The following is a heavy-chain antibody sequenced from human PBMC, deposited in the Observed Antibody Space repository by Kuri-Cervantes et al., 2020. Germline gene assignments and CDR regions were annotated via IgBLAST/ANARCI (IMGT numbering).Heavy chain of an antibody. CDR2: ISWNSGSI. CDR1: GFTFDDYA. Sequence: GGSLRLSCAASGFTFDDYAMHWVRQAPGKGLEWVSGISWNSGSIGYADSVKGRFTISRDNAKNSLYPQMNSLRAEDTALYYCAKEGGYWGQGTLVTVSS. V-gene: IGHV3-9*01. D-gene: IGHD1-26*01. J-gene: IGHJ4*02. CDR3: AKEGGY.